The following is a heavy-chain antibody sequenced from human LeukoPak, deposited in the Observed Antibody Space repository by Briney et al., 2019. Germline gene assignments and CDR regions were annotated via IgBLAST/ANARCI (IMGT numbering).Heavy chain of an antibody. V-gene: IGHV4-39*07. CDR2: VFYGVIT. D-gene: IGHD6-13*01. Sequence: PSGTLSLTCTVSGGSISSGGYYWGWIRQTPGKGLEWIATVFYGVITYYNPSLNRRVTLSVDTSKNQFSLKLSSVTAADTAVYYCAREGQTIAAAATGYWGQGTLVTVSS. J-gene: IGHJ4*02. CDR1: GGSISSGGYY. CDR3: AREGQTIAAAATGY.